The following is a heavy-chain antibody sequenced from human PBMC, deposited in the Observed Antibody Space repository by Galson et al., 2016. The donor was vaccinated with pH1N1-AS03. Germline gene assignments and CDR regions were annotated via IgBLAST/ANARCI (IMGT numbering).Heavy chain of an antibody. CDR3: AKAYSTYYYYMDV. J-gene: IGHJ6*03. D-gene: IGHD2/OR15-2a*01. Sequence: SLRLSCAASGFTFNEYAMHWVRQSPGKGLEWVSGISWNGFNTEYGDAVKGRFTISRDNARNSLFLQMDSLRPEDTALYYCAKAYSTYYYYMDVWGKGTTVTVSS. CDR2: ISWNGFNT. CDR1: GFTFNEYA. V-gene: IGHV3-9*01.